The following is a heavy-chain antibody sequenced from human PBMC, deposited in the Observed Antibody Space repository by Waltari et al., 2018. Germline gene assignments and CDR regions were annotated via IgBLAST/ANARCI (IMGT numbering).Heavy chain of an antibody. V-gene: IGHV1-3*01. CDR1: GYTFTTHA. Sequence: QVQFLQSGAEAKKPGASVKISCKASGYTFTTHAIHWVRQAPGQTLEWVGWINAGAGGPQNSQKFQGRVTSTRDTSASTVYMEMSSLTSEDGAVYYCARDGSTNWWDGMDVWGQGTTVTVSS. D-gene: IGHD2-8*02. CDR2: INAGAGGP. CDR3: ARDGSTNWWDGMDV. J-gene: IGHJ6*02.